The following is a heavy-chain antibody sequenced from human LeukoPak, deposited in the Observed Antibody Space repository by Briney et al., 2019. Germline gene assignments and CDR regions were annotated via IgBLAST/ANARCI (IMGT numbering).Heavy chain of an antibody. V-gene: IGHV3-33*01. Sequence: GRSLRLSCAASGFTFSSYGMHWVRQAPGKGLEWVAVIWYDGSNKYYADSVKGRFTISRDNSKNTLYLQMNSLRAEDTAVYYCARDPPPYSSLDPFDFWGQGTLVTVSS. J-gene: IGHJ4*02. D-gene: IGHD6-6*01. CDR3: ARDPPPYSSLDPFDF. CDR1: GFTFSSYG. CDR2: IWYDGSNK.